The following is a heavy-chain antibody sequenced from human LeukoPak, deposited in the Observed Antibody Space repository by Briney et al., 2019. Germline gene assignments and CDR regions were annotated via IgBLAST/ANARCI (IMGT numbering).Heavy chain of an antibody. Sequence: GGSLRLSCAASGFTFNSCAMSWVRQAPGKGLEWVSTISGFGGSTYYADSVKGRFTISRDNSKNTLYLQMNSLRAEDTAVYYCATLRHYWGQGTLVTVSS. CDR1: GFTFNSCA. CDR3: ATLRHY. CDR2: ISGFGGST. D-gene: IGHD3-9*01. J-gene: IGHJ4*02. V-gene: IGHV3-23*01.